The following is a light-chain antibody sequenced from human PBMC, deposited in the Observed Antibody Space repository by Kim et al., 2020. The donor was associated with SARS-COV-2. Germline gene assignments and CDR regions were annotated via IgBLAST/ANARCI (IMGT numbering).Light chain of an antibody. CDR1: QSVSSN. CDR3: QQYNNWPYT. Sequence: SGSPGGRATLSCRASQSVSSNVAWYQHKPGQAPSLLIYGASTRAAGIPARFGGSGSGTEFTLTISSLQSEDFVLYFCQQYNNWPYTFGQGTKLEI. CDR2: GAS. J-gene: IGKJ2*01. V-gene: IGKV3-15*01.